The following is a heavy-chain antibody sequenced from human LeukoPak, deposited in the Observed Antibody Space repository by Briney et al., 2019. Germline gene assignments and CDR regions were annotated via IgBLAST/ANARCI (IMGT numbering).Heavy chain of an antibody. V-gene: IGHV4-39*01. CDR3: ARQYYDSTGYYYFGH. CDR1: GDAITGSSYF. J-gene: IGHJ4*02. D-gene: IGHD3-22*01. CDR2: LYYTGTT. Sequence: SSETLSLTCTVSGDAITGSSYFWGWIRQAPGKGLEWIGSLYYTGTTHSSPSLKSRVTMSADTSQNQFSLKLNSVTAADTAVYYCARQYYDSTGYYYFGHWGQGTLVTVSS.